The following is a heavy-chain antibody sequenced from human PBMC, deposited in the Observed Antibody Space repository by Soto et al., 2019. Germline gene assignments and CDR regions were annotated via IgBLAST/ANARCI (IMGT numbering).Heavy chain of an antibody. CDR1: GFTFSDYG. Sequence: QVQLVESGGGVVQPGRSLRLSCAASGFTFSDYGMHWVRQAPGKGLEWVAVVWYDRTNIHYGDSVKGRFTISRDNSKNTLYLEMTSLRAGDTAMYYCARDDIPGIAVATYGMDVWGQGTTDTFSS. CDR3: ARDDIPGIAVATYGMDV. V-gene: IGHV3-33*01. D-gene: IGHD6-19*01. J-gene: IGHJ6*02. CDR2: VWYDRTNI.